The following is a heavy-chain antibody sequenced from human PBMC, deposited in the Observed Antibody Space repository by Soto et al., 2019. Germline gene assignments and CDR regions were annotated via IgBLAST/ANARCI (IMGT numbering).Heavy chain of an antibody. V-gene: IGHV1-69*12. CDR3: AREGGDGYNLDAFDI. CDR1: GGTFSSYA. J-gene: IGHJ3*02. D-gene: IGHD5-12*01. CDR2: IIPIFGTA. Sequence: QVQLVQSGAEVKKPGSSVKVSCKASGGTFSSYAISWVRQAPGQGLEWMGGIIPIFGTANYAQKFQGRVTIXXDXTTXPAYMELSSLRSEDTGVYYCAREGGDGYNLDAFDIWGQGTMVTVSS.